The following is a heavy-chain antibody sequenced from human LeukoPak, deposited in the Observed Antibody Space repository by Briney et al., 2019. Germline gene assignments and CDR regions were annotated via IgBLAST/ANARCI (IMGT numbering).Heavy chain of an antibody. D-gene: IGHD5-12*01. CDR3: ARSRSSGGYPPDY. J-gene: IGHJ4*02. Sequence: PSQTLSLTCTVSGGSISSGDYYWSWIRQPPGKGLEWIGYIYYSGSTYYNPSLKSRVTISVDTSKNQFSLKLSSVTAADTAVYYCARSRSSGGYPPDYWGQGTLVTVSS. CDR2: IYYSGST. V-gene: IGHV4-30-4*01. CDR1: GGSISSGDYY.